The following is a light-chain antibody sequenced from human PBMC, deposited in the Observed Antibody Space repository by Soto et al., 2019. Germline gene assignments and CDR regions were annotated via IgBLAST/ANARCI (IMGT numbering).Light chain of an antibody. CDR1: SSDIGSYDL. CDR3: SSYATDSTVL. CDR2: EAN. Sequence: QSALTQPASVSGSPGQSITISCTGNSSDIGSYDLVSWYQQHPGKAPKLMIYEANKRPSGVSDRFSGSKSGNTASLTISGLQAEDEADYYCSSYATDSTVLFGGGTKVTVL. J-gene: IGLJ2*01. V-gene: IGLV2-23*01.